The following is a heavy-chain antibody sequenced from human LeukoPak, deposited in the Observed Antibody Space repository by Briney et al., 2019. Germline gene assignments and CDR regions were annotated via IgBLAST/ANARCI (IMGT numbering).Heavy chain of an antibody. J-gene: IGHJ4*02. CDR3: AIGGILGAMGDY. CDR2: IYTSGST. V-gene: IGHV4-4*07. CDR1: GGSISSYY. D-gene: IGHD1-26*01. Sequence: SETLSLTCTVSGGSISSYYWSWIRQPAGKGLEWIGRIYTSGSTNYNPSLKSRVTMSVDTSKNQFSLKLSSVTAADTAVYYCAIGGILGAMGDYWGQGTLVTVSS.